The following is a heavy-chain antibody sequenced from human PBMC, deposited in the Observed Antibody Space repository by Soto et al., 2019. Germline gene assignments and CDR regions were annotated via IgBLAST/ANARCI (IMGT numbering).Heavy chain of an antibody. D-gene: IGHD5-12*01. CDR2: ISTYSGDT. Sequence: MVSCKASGYTFFTYDISWVRQAPGQGLEWMGWISTYSGDTKYAQKFQGRVTMTTDTSTTTAYLQLRSLRSDDTAVYYCARHHGPTTSENWFDPWGQGTLVTVSS. CDR3: ARHHGPTTSENWFDP. V-gene: IGHV1-18*01. CDR1: GYTFFTYD. J-gene: IGHJ5*02.